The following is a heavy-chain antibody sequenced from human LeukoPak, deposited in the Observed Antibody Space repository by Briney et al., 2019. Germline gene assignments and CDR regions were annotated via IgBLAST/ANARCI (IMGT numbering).Heavy chain of an antibody. V-gene: IGHV1-2*02. J-gene: IGHJ6*02. Sequence: GASVKVSCKASGHTFTRYYMNWVRQAPGQGLEWMGWINPNSGGTNYAQKFQGRVTMTRDTSISTAYMELSKLRSDDTDFCQSAKDTTILGYCRSRNFHWRHYGMDVWGQGTTVTVSS. CDR3: AKDTTILGYCRSRNFHWRHYGMDV. D-gene: IGHD2-15*01. CDR1: GHTFTRYY. CDR2: INPNSGGT.